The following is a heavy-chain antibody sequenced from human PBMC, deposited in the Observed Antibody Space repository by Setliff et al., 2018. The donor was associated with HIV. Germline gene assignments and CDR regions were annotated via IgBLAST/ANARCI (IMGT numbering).Heavy chain of an antibody. J-gene: IGHJ3*01. Sequence: SETLSLTCAVYGAPFSGFHWGWIRQSPGKGLEWIGEIDHSGSTNYNPSLKTRVTIMVDTSKNQFSLKLGSVTAADTAVYYCAREWSYGAFDTFDVWGQGTMVTVSS. CDR1: GAPFSGFH. CDR3: AREWSYGAFDTFDV. V-gene: IGHV4-34*01. D-gene: IGHD5-18*01. CDR2: IDHSGST.